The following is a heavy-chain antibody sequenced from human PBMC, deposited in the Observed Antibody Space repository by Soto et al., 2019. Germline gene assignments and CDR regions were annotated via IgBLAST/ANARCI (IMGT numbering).Heavy chain of an antibody. CDR3: ARGTMVRGVISSWFDP. CDR2: IYYSGST. D-gene: IGHD3-10*01. J-gene: IGHJ5*02. V-gene: IGHV4-31*03. Sequence: SETLSLTCTVSGGSISSGGYYWSWIRQHPGKGLEWIGYIYYSGSTYYNPSLKSRVTISVDTSKNQFSLKLSSVTAADTAVYYCARGTMVRGVISSWFDPWGQGTLVTVSS. CDR1: GGSISSGGYY.